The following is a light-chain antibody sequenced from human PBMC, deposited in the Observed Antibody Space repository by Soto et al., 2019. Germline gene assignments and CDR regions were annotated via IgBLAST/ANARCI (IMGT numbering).Light chain of an antibody. V-gene: IGKV1-8*01. CDR2: VGS. Sequence: AIRMTQSPSSLSASTGDRVTITCRASQGINNSLVWSKQKPGQAPELLMYVGSAFQSGVPSRFCGSGSGTDFTLTISCLQSEDFATYYCQQYYSNVPITFGQGTRLEIK. J-gene: IGKJ5*01. CDR3: QQYYSNVPIT. CDR1: QGINNS.